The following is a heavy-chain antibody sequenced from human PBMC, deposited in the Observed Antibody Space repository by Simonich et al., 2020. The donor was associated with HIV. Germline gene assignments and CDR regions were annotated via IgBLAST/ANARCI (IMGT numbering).Heavy chain of an antibody. J-gene: IGHJ4*02. CDR2: TNHSGST. D-gene: IGHD4-17*01. CDR3: ARRHPTTVTTPYFDY. V-gene: IGHV4-34*01. Sequence: QVQLQQWGAGLLKPSETLSLTCAVYGGSFSGYYWSWIRQPPGKGLEWIGATNHSGSTNYNPSLKSRVTISVDTSKNQFSLKLSSVTAADTAVYYCARRHPTTVTTPYFDYWGQGTLVTVSS. CDR1: GGSFSGYY.